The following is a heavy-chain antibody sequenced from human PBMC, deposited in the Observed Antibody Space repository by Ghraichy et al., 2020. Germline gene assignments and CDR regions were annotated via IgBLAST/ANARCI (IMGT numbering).Heavy chain of an antibody. Sequence: GSLRLSCTVSGGSISSYYWSWIRQPAGKGLEWIGRIYTSGSTNYNPSLKSRVTMSVDTSKNQFSLKLSSVTAADTAVYYCARDQEGDGYWFDPWGQGTLVTVSS. D-gene: IGHD3-10*01. CDR3: ARDQEGDGYWFDP. CDR2: IYTSGST. J-gene: IGHJ5*02. CDR1: GGSISSYY. V-gene: IGHV4-4*07.